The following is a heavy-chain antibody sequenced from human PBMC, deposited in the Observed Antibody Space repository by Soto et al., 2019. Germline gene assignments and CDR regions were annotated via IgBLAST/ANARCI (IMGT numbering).Heavy chain of an antibody. D-gene: IGHD2-21*02. Sequence: QVQLQESGPGLVKPSQTLSLTCTVSGGSISSGGYYWSWIRQHPGKGLEWIGYIYYSGSTYYNPSLKSRVTISVDTSKNQFSLKLSSVTAADTAVYYRARDRGVTPDRYFDLWGRGTLVTVSS. CDR2: IYYSGST. V-gene: IGHV4-31*03. J-gene: IGHJ2*01. CDR3: ARDRGVTPDRYFDL. CDR1: GGSISSGGYY.